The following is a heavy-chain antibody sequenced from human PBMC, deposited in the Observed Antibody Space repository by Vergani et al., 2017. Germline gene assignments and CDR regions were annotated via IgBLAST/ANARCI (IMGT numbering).Heavy chain of an antibody. D-gene: IGHD1-14*01. CDR2: INPNSGGT. J-gene: IGHJ6*02. CDR3: ARDVGLLGPAYGMDV. CDR1: GYTFTGYY. V-gene: IGHV1-2*04. Sequence: QVQLVQSGAEVKKPGASVKVSCKASGYTFTGYYMHWVRQAPGQGLEWMGWINPNSGGTNYAQKFQGWVTMTRDTYISTAYMELSRLRSDDTAVYYCARDVGLLGPAYGMDVWGQGTTVTVSS.